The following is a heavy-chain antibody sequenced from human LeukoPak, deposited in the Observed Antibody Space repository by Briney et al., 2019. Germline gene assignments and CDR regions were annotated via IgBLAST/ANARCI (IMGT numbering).Heavy chain of an antibody. CDR1: GFTFSSYW. D-gene: IGHD3-10*01. Sequence: PGGSLRLSCAASGFTFSSYWMHWVRQAPGKGLVWVSRINSDGSSTSYADSVKGRFTISRDNAKNTLYLQMNSLRAEDTAVYYCASGNYYDSGRPTYHWGQGTLVTVSS. J-gene: IGHJ4*02. V-gene: IGHV3-74*01. CDR3: ASGNYYDSGRPTYH. CDR2: INSDGSST.